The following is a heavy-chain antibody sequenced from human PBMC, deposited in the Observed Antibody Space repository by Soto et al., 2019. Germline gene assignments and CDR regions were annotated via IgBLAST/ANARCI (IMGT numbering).Heavy chain of an antibody. CDR2: ISPLKGRT. Sequence: QVQLVQSGPDLKRPGASMKVSCTASGYTFTSYGISWVRQAPGQGLEWMAWISPLKGRTQYSQKAQGRVTLSTDTSSNTAYMEMTTLRVDDTAVYYCAMDYGDRPEYFKHWGQGTLFTVS. J-gene: IGHJ1*01. V-gene: IGHV1-18*04. D-gene: IGHD4-17*01. CDR1: GYTFTSYG. CDR3: AMDYGDRPEYFKH.